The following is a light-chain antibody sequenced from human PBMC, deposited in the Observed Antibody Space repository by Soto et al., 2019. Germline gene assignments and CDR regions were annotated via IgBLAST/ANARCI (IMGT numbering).Light chain of an antibody. V-gene: IGKV1-39*01. CDR2: AAS. CDR3: QHYNSYSEA. Sequence: DIQMTQSPSSLSASVGDRVTITCRASQSIGDNLNWYQQKPGTAPNLLIYAASSLQSGVPSRFSGSGSGTDFTLTISNLQPDDFATYYCQHYNSYSEAFGQGTKVDIK. J-gene: IGKJ1*01. CDR1: QSIGDN.